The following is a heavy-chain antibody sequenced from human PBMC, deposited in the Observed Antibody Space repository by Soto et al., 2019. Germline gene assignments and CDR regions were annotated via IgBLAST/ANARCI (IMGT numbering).Heavy chain of an antibody. Sequence: QIQLVQSGAEVRQPASSVKVSCKTSGATFSSYAITWVRQAPGQGLEWMGGIVPTVDTSTYAQKFQSRVTITADKFTNTVYMELSSLRSDDTAVYYCVRVVAIPGYPDNWGQGTLVTVSS. CDR3: VRVVAIPGYPDN. CDR1: GATFSSYA. V-gene: IGHV1-69*14. CDR2: IVPTVDTS. D-gene: IGHD5-12*01. J-gene: IGHJ4*02.